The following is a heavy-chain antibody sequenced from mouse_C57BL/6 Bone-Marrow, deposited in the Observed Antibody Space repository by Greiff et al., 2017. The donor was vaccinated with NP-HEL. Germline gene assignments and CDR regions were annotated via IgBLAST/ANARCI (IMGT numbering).Heavy chain of an antibody. Sequence: VQLQQPGAELVKPGASVKLSCKASGYTFTTYWMQWVKQRPGQGLEWIGEIDPSDSYTNYNQKFKGKATLTVDTSSSTANLPLSSLTSEDSAVYYCARKAYYGRSYEFAYWGQGTLVTVSA. D-gene: IGHD1-1*01. CDR2: IDPSDSYT. V-gene: IGHV1-50*01. J-gene: IGHJ3*01. CDR3: ARKAYYGRSYEFAY. CDR1: GYTFTTYW.